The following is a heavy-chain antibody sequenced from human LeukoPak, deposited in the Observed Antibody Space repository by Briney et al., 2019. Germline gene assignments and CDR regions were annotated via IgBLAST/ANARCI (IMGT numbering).Heavy chain of an antibody. CDR1: GFTFSSYA. CDR2: ISGSGGST. Sequence: QTGGSLRLSCAASGFTFSSYAMSWVRQAPGKGLEWVSAISGSGGSTYYADSVKGRFTISRDNSKNTLYLQMNSLRAEDTAVYYCAKIPLITMITFGGVIVIPGYFDYWGQGTLVTVSS. V-gene: IGHV3-23*01. J-gene: IGHJ4*02. CDR3: AKIPLITMITFGGVIVIPGYFDY. D-gene: IGHD3-16*02.